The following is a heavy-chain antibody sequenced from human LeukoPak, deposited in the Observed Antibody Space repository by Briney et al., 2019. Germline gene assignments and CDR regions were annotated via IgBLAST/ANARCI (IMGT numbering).Heavy chain of an antibody. CDR1: GFTFSSSG. CDR2: ITGSGGST. Sequence: GGSQRLSCAASGFTFSSSGMCWVRQSPGKGLECVSPITGSGGSTSYTDSVKGRFTISRDNSKNTLYLQMNSLRAEDTAVYYCARGRNTGRQFYFDYWGQGTLVTVAS. CDR3: ARGRNTGRQFYFDY. J-gene: IGHJ4*02. V-gene: IGHV3-23*01. D-gene: IGHD5-18*01.